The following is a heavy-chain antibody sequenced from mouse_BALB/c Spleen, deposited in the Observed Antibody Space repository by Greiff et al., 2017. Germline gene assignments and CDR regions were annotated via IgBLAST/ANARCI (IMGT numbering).Heavy chain of an antibody. D-gene: IGHD2-4*01. CDR2: IYPGNGDT. V-gene: IGHV1-12*01. Sequence: VQLQQPGAELVKPGASVKMSCKASGYTFTSYNMHWVKQTPGQGLEWIGAIYPGNGDTSYNQKFKGKATLTADKSSSTAYMQLSSLTSEDSAVYDCARLGITTDYAMDYWGQGTSVTVSS. J-gene: IGHJ4*01. CDR3: ARLGITTDYAMDY. CDR1: GYTFTSYN.